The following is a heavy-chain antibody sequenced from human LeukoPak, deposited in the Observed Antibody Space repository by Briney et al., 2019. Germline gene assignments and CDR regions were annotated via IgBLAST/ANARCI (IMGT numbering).Heavy chain of an antibody. D-gene: IGHD3-22*01. Sequence: SETLSLTRTVSGGSVSSGSYYWSWIRQPPGKGLEWIGYIYYSGSTNYNPSLKSRVTISVDTSKNQFSLKLSSVTAADTAVYYCARAVDYYDSSGYWAYYFDYWGQGTLVTVSS. J-gene: IGHJ4*02. CDR1: GGSVSSGSYY. CDR2: IYYSGST. V-gene: IGHV4-61*01. CDR3: ARAVDYYDSSGYWAYYFDY.